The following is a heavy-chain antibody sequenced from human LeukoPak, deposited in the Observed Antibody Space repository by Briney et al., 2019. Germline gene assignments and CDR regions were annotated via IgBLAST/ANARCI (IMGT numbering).Heavy chain of an antibody. D-gene: IGHD1-20*01. V-gene: IGHV1-18*01. CDR1: GYTFTSYG. Sequence: ASVKVSCKASGYTFTSYGISWVRQAPGQGLEWMGWISAYNGNTNYAQKLQGRVTMTTDTSTSTAYMELRSLRSDDTAVYYCARAQHGGITGNNSLDYWGQGTLVTVSS. CDR3: ARAQHGGITGNNSLDY. J-gene: IGHJ4*02. CDR2: ISAYNGNT.